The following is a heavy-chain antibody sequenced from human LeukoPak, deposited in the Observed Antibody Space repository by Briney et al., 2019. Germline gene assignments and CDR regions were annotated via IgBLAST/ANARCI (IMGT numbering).Heavy chain of an antibody. J-gene: IGHJ6*02. CDR2: ISSSGSTI. D-gene: IGHD4-17*01. Sequence: GASLRLSCAASGFTFSSYEMNWVRQAPGKGLEWVSYISSSGSTIYYADSVKGRFTISRDNAKNSLYLQMNSLRAEDTAVYYCARESRDYGDYPPLPYGMDVWGQGTTVTVSS. V-gene: IGHV3-48*03. CDR1: GFTFSSYE. CDR3: ARESRDYGDYPPLPYGMDV.